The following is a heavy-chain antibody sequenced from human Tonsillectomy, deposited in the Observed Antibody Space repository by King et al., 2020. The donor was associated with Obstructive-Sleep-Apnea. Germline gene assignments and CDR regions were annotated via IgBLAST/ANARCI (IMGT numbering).Heavy chain of an antibody. J-gene: IGHJ6*02. CDR1: GFTFDYYA. D-gene: IGHD2-2*01. CDR2: ISGDGGAT. V-gene: IGHV3-43D*03. Sequence: VQLVESGGVVVQPGGSLRLTCAASGFTFDYYAMHWVRQSPGKGLEWVSLISGDGGATYYADSVKGRFTISRDNSKKSLYLQMHSLRAEDTALYFCAKEKDFGSFILLPPAEGVDFPYGMNVWGQGTTVTVSS. CDR3: AKEKDFGSFILLPPAEGVDFPYGMNV.